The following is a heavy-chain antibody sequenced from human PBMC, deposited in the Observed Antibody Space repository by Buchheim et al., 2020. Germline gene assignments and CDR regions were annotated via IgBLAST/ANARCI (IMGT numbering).Heavy chain of an antibody. J-gene: IGHJ4*02. CDR1: GFTFSSYA. CDR3: ARESPGGAARLDY. D-gene: IGHD6-6*01. Sequence: QVQLVESGGGVVQPGRSLRLSCAASGFTFSSYAMHWVRQAPGKGLEWVAVISYDGSNKYYADSVKGRFTISRDNSKNTLYLQMNSLRAEGTAVYYCARESPGGAARLDYWGQGTL. CDR2: ISYDGSNK. V-gene: IGHV3-30*04.